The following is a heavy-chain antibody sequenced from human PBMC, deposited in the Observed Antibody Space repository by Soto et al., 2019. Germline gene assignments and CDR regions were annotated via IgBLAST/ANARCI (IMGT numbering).Heavy chain of an antibody. D-gene: IGHD1-7*01. CDR3: ATLYNWNYRAPATN. J-gene: IGHJ4*02. V-gene: IGHV3-23*01. CDR1: GFTFSSYS. Sequence: GGSLRLSCAASGFTFSSYSMSWVRQAPGKGLEWVSAISGSGGSTYYADSVKGRFTISRDNSKNTLYLQMNSLRAEDTAVYYCATLYNWNYRAPATNWGQGTLVTVSS. CDR2: ISGSGGST.